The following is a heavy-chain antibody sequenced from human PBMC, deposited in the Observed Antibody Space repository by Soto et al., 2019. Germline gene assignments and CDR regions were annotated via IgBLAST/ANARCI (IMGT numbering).Heavy chain of an antibody. CDR2: ISYDGSNK. D-gene: IGHD3-9*01. CDR1: GFTFSSYA. Sequence: QVQLVESGGGVVQPGRSLRLSCAASGFTFSSYAMHWVRQAPGKGLEWVAVISYDGSNKYYADSVKGRFTISRDNSKNTLYLQMNSLRAEDTAVYYCARDLSYVRDYDILTGYYTPYYYYGMDVWGQGTTVTVSS. CDR3: ARDLSYVRDYDILTGYYTPYYYYGMDV. J-gene: IGHJ6*02. V-gene: IGHV3-30-3*01.